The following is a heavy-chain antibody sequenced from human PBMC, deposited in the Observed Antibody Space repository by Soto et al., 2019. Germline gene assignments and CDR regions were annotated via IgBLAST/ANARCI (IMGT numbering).Heavy chain of an antibody. V-gene: IGHV3-30*04. CDR3: ASWLQREHAYDI. CDR2: IAYDGSKK. Sequence: QVQVVESGGRVVHPGGSLRLSCAASGFTFRSTAMHWVRHTPGQGLEWVAVIAYDGSKKYYAASVKGRFTVSRDNSNNTVDLQMNSLRTEDSAIYFCASWLQREHAYDIWGLGTMVTVSS. D-gene: IGHD1-1*01. CDR1: GFTFRSTA. J-gene: IGHJ3*02.